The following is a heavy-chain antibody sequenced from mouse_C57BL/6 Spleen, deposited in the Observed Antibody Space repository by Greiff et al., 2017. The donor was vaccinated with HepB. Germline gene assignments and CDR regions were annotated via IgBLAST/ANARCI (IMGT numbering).Heavy chain of an antibody. V-gene: IGHV1-72*01. J-gene: IGHJ3*01. CDR2: IDPNSGGT. D-gene: IGHD3-2*02. Sequence: QVQLQQPGAELVKPGASVKLSCTASGYTFTSYWMHWVKQRPGRGLEWIGRIDPNSGGTKYNEKFKSKATLTVDKPSSTAYMQLSSLTSEDSAVYYCARPRGSSGYETWFAYWGQGTLVTVSA. CDR1: GYTFTSYW. CDR3: ARPRGSSGYETWFAY.